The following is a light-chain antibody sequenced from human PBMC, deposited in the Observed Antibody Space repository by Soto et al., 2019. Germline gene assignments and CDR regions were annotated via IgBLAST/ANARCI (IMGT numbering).Light chain of an antibody. Sequence: EIVITQSPATLSVSPGEGATLSCRASQSVSSKLAWYQQKPGQAPRLLIYGASTRATGIPARFSGSGSGTEFTLTIRSLQSEDIAVYYCQHYDNWPPWTFGQGTKVDIK. CDR3: QHYDNWPPWT. CDR1: QSVSSK. J-gene: IGKJ1*01. V-gene: IGKV3-15*01. CDR2: GAS.